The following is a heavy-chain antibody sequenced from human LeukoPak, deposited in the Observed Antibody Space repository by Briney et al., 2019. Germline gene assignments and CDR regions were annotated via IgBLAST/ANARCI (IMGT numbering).Heavy chain of an antibody. V-gene: IGHV3-53*01. D-gene: IGHD4-17*01. CDR2: IYSGGST. CDR1: GFTVSSNY. Sequence: LGGSLRLSCAASGFTVSSNYMSWVRQAPGKGLEWVSVIYSGGSTYYADSVKGRFTISRDNSKNTLYLQMNSLRAEDTAVYYCARGHVGTVYFDYWGQGTLVTVSS. J-gene: IGHJ4*02. CDR3: ARGHVGTVYFDY.